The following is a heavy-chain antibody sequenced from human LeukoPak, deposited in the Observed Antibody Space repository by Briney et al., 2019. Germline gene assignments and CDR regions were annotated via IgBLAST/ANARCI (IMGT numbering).Heavy chain of an antibody. CDR2: ISWNSGSI. V-gene: IGHV3-9*01. CDR3: ARVGATVLFGVQY. Sequence: QPGRSLRLSCAASGFTFDDYAMHWVRQAPGKGLEWVSGISWNSGSIGYADSVKGRFTISRDNAKNSLYLQMNSLRAEDTAVYYCARVGATVLFGVQYWGQGTLVTVSS. CDR1: GFTFDDYA. D-gene: IGHD1-26*01. J-gene: IGHJ4*02.